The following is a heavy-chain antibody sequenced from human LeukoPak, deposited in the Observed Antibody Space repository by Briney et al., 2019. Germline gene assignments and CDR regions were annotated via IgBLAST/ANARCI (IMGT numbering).Heavy chain of an antibody. J-gene: IGHJ4*02. CDR3: ARDGGLRYFDWPFDY. D-gene: IGHD3-9*01. Sequence: GGSLRLSCAASGFTFSFYSMNWVRQAPGKGLEWVSSISSSSSNIHYADSVRGRFTISRDNAKNSLYLQMDSLRAEDAAVHYCARDGGLRYFDWPFDYWGQGTLVTVSS. CDR1: GFTFSFYS. V-gene: IGHV3-21*01. CDR2: ISSSSSNI.